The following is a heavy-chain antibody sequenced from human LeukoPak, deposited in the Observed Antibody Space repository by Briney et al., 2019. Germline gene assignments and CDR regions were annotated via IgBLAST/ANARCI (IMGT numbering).Heavy chain of an antibody. D-gene: IGHD6-19*01. V-gene: IGHV3-53*01. J-gene: IGHJ5*02. Sequence: PGGSLRLSCAASGFTCSNNYMGWVRQAPGKGLEWVSAIHSSGGTYYADSVKGRFTISRDTSKNTLYLQMNSLRAEDTAVYYCAKVSEQWLVPNWFDPWGQGTLVTVSS. CDR1: GFTCSNNY. CDR3: AKVSEQWLVPNWFDP. CDR2: IHSSGGT.